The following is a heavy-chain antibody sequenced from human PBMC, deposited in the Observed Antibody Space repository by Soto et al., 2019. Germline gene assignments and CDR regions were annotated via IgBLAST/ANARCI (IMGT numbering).Heavy chain of an antibody. CDR1: GFTFSGSA. D-gene: IGHD3-9*01. CDR3: TRPYDILTGSNYCFDY. J-gene: IGHJ4*02. V-gene: IGHV3-73*01. Sequence: GGSLRLSCGASGFTFSGSAMHWVRQASGKGLEWVGRIRSKANSYATAYAASVKGKFTTSRDDSKNTAYLQMNSLKTEDTAVYYCTRPYDILTGSNYCFDYWGQGTLVTVSS. CDR2: IRSKANSYAT.